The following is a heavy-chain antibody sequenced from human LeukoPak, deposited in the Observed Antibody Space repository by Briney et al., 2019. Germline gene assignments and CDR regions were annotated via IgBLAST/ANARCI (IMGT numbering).Heavy chain of an antibody. D-gene: IGHD5-18*01. CDR2: IWYDGDNK. Sequence: PGGSLRLSCVAPVFTFRSYTMHWFRQAPGKGLEWVAIIWYDGDNKYYADSVKGRFTISRDNSKNTLYLQMNSLRAEDTAVYYCARGVGYSYGYGDYWGQGTLVTVSS. V-gene: IGHV3-33*01. J-gene: IGHJ4*02. CDR3: ARGVGYSYGYGDY. CDR1: VFTFRSYT.